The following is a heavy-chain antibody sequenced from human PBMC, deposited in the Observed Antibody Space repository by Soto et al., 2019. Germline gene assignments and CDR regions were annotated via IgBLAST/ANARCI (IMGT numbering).Heavy chain of an antibody. CDR1: GGSISSSNW. V-gene: IGHV4-4*02. J-gene: IGHJ4*02. Sequence: QVQLQESGPGLVKPSGTLALTCAVSGGSISSSNWWSWVRMPPGKGLEWFGEIYNIGSTNYKPSGKRRVTISVDKSKNQFYLKVRSVTAADTALYYCARGLSTLSPLDYWGQGTLGTVSS. CDR3: ARGLSTLSPLDY. CDR2: IYNIGST. D-gene: IGHD3-16*02.